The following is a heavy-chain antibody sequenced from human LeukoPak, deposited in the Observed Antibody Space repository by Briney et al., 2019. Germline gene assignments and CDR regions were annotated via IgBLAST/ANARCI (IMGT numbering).Heavy chain of an antibody. CDR2: IYSGGTT. CDR3: ARVDTVMAYYFDL. CDR1: GFTVSTNC. J-gene: IGHJ4*02. V-gene: IGHV3-53*04. Sequence: GESLRLSCAASGFTVSTNCMTWVRQAPGKGLEWVSTIYSGGTTYYADSVMGRFTISRHNSRNTLYLQMNSLRAEDTAVYYCARVDTVMAYYFDLWGQGTLVTVS. D-gene: IGHD5-18*01.